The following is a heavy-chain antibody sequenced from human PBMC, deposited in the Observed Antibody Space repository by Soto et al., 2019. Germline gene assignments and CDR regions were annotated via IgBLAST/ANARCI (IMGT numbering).Heavy chain of an antibody. CDR3: ARDPTEDIVVVVAATRDYYYYGMDV. V-gene: IGHV1-69*01. D-gene: IGHD2-15*01. CDR2: IIPIVGTA. Sequence: QVQLVQSGAEVKKPGSSVKVSCKASGGTFSSYAISWVRQAPGQGLEWMGGIIPIVGTANYAQKFQGRVTITADESTSTAYMELSSLRSEDTAVYYCARDPTEDIVVVVAATRDYYYYGMDVWGQGTTVTVSS. CDR1: GGTFSSYA. J-gene: IGHJ6*02.